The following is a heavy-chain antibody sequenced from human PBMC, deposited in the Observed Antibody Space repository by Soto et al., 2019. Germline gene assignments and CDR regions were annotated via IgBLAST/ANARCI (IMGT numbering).Heavy chain of an antibody. D-gene: IGHD2-2*01. CDR2: IIPIFGIP. CDR1: GGTFSRYS. CDR3: AREDRDRETGLVPAAIDGIDL. V-gene: IGHV1-69*13. J-gene: IGHJ6*02. Sequence: GASVKVSCKASGGTFSRYSITWVRQAPGHGLEWIGRIIPIFGIPTYAQKFQGRVTITADESTSTAYMELSSLRSDDTAVYYCAREDRDRETGLVPAAIDGIDLWGQGTTVTLSS.